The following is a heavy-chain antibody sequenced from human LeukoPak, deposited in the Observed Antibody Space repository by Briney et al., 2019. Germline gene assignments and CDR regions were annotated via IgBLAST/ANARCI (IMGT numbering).Heavy chain of an antibody. CDR2: ISGSGGTT. Sequence: GGSLRLSCAASGFTFSSYAMSWVRQAPGKGLEWVSVISGSGGTTYYADSVQGRFTISRDNSKNTLSLQMNSLRAEDTAIYYCAKDRSSTLWYFDYWGQGAQVTVSS. CDR3: AKDRSSTLWYFDY. V-gene: IGHV3-23*01. J-gene: IGHJ4*02. D-gene: IGHD2-2*01. CDR1: GFTFSSYA.